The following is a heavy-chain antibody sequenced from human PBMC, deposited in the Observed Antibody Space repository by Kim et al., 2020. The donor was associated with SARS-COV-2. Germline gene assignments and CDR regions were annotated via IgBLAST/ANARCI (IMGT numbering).Heavy chain of an antibody. V-gene: IGHV1-69*02. CDR3: ASLADSSGSFYYFDY. D-gene: IGHD3-22*01. Sequence: QKFQGRVPITADKSTSTAYMELSSLRSEDTAVYYCASLADSSGSFYYFDYWGQGTLVTVSS. J-gene: IGHJ4*02.